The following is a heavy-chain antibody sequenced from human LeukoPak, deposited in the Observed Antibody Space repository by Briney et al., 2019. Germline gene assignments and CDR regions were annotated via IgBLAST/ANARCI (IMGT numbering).Heavy chain of an antibody. CDR3: ARFDYGGNLGFDY. D-gene: IGHD4-23*01. J-gene: IGHJ4*02. V-gene: IGHV3-33*01. CDR1: GFTFSSYG. CDR2: IWYDGSNK. Sequence: PGGSLRLSCAASGFTFSSYGMHWVRQAPGKGLEWGAVIWYDGSNKYYADSVKGRFTISRDNSKNTLYLQMNSLRAEDTAVYYCARFDYGGNLGFDYWGQGTLVTVSS.